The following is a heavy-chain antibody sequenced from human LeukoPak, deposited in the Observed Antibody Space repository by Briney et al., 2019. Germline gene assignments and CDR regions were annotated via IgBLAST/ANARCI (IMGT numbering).Heavy chain of an antibody. CDR1: GYTFTIYA. D-gene: IGHD6-19*01. CDR3: ARDWGTWQWLAGYYYYYGMDV. Sequence: ASVTVSCKASGYTFTIYAMHWVRQAPGQRLEWMGWINAGNGNTKYSQKFQGRVTITRDTSASTAYMELSSLRSEDTAVYYCARDWGTWQWLAGYYYYYGMDVWGQGTTVTVSS. V-gene: IGHV1-3*01. J-gene: IGHJ6*02. CDR2: INAGNGNT.